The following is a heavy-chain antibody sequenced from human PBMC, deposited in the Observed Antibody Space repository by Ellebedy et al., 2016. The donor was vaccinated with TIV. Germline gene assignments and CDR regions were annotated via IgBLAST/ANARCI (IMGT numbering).Heavy chain of an antibody. J-gene: IGHJ2*01. CDR2: IYYSGSA. V-gene: IGHV4-31*03. CDR1: GGSISSGDYY. D-gene: IGHD3-22*01. Sequence: MPSETLSLTCTVSGGSISSGDYYWSWIRQHPGKGLEWIGYIYYSGSAYYNPSLKSRVTISLDTSKNQFSLKLSSVTAADTAVYYCARGIKDSSGYFYWYFDLWGRGTLFTVSS. CDR3: ARGIKDSSGYFYWYFDL.